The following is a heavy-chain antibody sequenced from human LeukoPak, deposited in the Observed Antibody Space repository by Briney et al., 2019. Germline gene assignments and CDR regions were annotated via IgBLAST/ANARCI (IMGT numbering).Heavy chain of an antibody. V-gene: IGHV5-51*01. CDR2: IYVGDSDI. D-gene: IGHD5-18*01. CDR1: GYSFSSYY. Sequence: GESLKISCKGSGYSFSSYYIDWVRQMPGKGLEWMGVIYVGDSDIRYSPSFQGQVTISVDKSISTAYLQWGSLKASDTAIYFCARHGYSYGLSFDYWGQGTLVTVSS. CDR3: ARHGYSYGLSFDY. J-gene: IGHJ4*02.